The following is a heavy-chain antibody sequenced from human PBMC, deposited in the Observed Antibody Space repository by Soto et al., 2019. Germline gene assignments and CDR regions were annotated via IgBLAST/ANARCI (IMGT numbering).Heavy chain of an antibody. D-gene: IGHD6-13*01. Sequence: GASVKVSCKASGYTFTSYGISWVRQAPGQGLEWMGWISAYNGNTNYAQKLQGGVTMTTDTSTSTAYMELRSLRSDDTAVYYCARGRVAAAGYNWFDPWGQGPLVTVSS. CDR2: ISAYNGNT. J-gene: IGHJ5*02. V-gene: IGHV1-18*01. CDR1: GYTFTSYG. CDR3: ARGRVAAAGYNWFDP.